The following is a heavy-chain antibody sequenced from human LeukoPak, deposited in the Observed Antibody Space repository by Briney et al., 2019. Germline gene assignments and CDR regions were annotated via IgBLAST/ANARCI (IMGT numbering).Heavy chain of an antibody. J-gene: IGHJ6*02. CDR2: IIPIFGTA. CDR3: ARVTYCGGDCYLNYYYYGMDV. Sequence: SVKVSCKASGGTFSSYAISWVRQAPGQGLEWMGGIIPIFGTANYAQKFQGRVTITADESTSTAYMELSSLRSEDTAVYYCARVTYCGGDCYLNYYYYGMDVWGQGTTVTVSS. V-gene: IGHV1-69*13. D-gene: IGHD2-21*02. CDR1: GGTFSSYA.